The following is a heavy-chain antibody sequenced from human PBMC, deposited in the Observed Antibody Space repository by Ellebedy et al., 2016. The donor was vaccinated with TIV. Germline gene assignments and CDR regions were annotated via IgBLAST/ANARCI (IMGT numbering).Heavy chain of an antibody. J-gene: IGHJ3*02. CDR3: ATETYNDVDLDVWGIFET. V-gene: IGHV3-66*01. Sequence: GGSLRLSCAASELTVSSTYMSWVRQAPGKGLEWVSVIFIDGTTHYADSVRGRFTISRDTSKNTLYIQMDSLRAEDTALYYCATETYNDVDLDVWGIFETWGQGTMVTVSS. CDR1: ELTVSSTY. CDR2: IFIDGTT. D-gene: IGHD3-16*01.